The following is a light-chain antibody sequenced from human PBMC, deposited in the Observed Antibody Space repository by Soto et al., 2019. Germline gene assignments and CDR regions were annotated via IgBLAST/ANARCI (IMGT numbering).Light chain of an antibody. CDR2: DVS. CDR3: RSYTRTNFVK. Sequence: QSALTQPASVSGSPGQSITISCTGSSGDIGDYKYVSWYKQHPGKAPKPMIYDVSNRPSGVYNRFSDAKYGNTASLTINGIQAADEADYYCRSYTRTNFVKFGGGTKLTVL. J-gene: IGLJ2*01. CDR1: SGDIGDYKY. V-gene: IGLV2-14*01.